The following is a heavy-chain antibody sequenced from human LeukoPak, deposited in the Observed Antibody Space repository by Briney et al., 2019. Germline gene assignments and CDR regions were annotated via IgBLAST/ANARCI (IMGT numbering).Heavy chain of an antibody. Sequence: PGESLKISSKGSGYSFTSYWIGWVRQMPGKGLEWMGIIYPGDSDTRYSPSFQGQVTISADKSISTAYLQWSSLKASDTAMYYCARGWRQQLVPIYAFDIWGQGTMVTVSS. V-gene: IGHV5-51*01. CDR1: GYSFTSYW. CDR3: ARGWRQQLVPIYAFDI. CDR2: IYPGDSDT. D-gene: IGHD6-13*01. J-gene: IGHJ3*02.